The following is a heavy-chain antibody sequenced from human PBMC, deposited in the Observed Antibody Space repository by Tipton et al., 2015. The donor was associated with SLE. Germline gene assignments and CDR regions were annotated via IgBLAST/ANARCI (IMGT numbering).Heavy chain of an antibody. CDR3: ARFNGPALTYNCFDP. CDR1: GYSFTNYW. V-gene: IGHV5-51*01. CDR2: VYLSDSDT. D-gene: IGHD2-8*01. J-gene: IGHJ5*02. Sequence: QLVQSGAEVRKPGESLKISCKVSGYSFTNYWIAWVRQMPGKGLEWMGIVYLSDSDTIYSPSFQGQVTISADKSISTAYLQWNGLKASDSAIYYCARFNGPALTYNCFDPWGQGTLVTVSS.